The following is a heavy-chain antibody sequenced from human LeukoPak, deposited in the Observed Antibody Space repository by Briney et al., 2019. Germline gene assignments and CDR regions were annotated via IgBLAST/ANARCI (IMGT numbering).Heavy chain of an antibody. CDR2: ICGSGGCT. CDR1: GFTFSNYA. V-gene: IGHV3-23*01. D-gene: IGHD5-12*01. Sequence: PGGSLRLSCVASGFTFSNYAMSWVRQTPGKGLEWVSAICGSGGCTYYAHSVKGRFTISRDNSKNTLYLQMDSLTADDTAIFYCAKERYSGYDRPSRFDYWGQGTLVTVSS. J-gene: IGHJ4*02. CDR3: AKERYSGYDRPSRFDY.